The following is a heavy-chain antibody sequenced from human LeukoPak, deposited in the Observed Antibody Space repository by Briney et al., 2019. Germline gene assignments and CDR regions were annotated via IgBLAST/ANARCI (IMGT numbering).Heavy chain of an antibody. J-gene: IGHJ4*02. V-gene: IGHV1-2*02. CDR1: GYTFTGYY. D-gene: IGHD3-22*01. CDR3: AKELPTYYYDSSGYSYYFDY. Sequence: GASVKVSCKASGYTFTGYYMHWVRQAPGQGLEWMGWINPNSGGTNYAQKFQGRVTMTRDTSISTAYMELSRLRSDDTAVYYCAKELPTYYYDSSGYSYYFDYWGQGTLVTVSS. CDR2: INPNSGGT.